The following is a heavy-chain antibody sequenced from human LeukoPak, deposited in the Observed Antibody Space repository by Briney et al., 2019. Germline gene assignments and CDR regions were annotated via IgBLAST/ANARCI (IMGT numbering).Heavy chain of an antibody. Sequence: GASVKVSCKASGGTFSSYAISWVRQAPGQGLEWMGGIIPIFGTANYAQKFQGRVTMTRDTSISTAYMELSRLRSDDTAVYYCARVGGIAVAGSQTWGQGTLVTVSS. V-gene: IGHV1-69*05. CDR2: IIPIFGTA. D-gene: IGHD6-19*01. CDR3: ARVGGIAVAGSQT. J-gene: IGHJ5*02. CDR1: GGTFSSYA.